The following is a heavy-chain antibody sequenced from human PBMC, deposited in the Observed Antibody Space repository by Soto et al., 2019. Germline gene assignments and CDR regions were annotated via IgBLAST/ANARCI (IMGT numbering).Heavy chain of an antibody. CDR2: RKQDEGEK. CDR1: GFTFPDYW. J-gene: IGHJ6*02. CDR3: ARVGITVSSDYYYAMDV. Sequence: EVQLVESGGGVVQPGGSLRLSCAASGFTFPDYWMSWVRQAPGKGLEWVANRKQDEGEKFYVDSVKGRFIISRDNARNLLYLQMNSLRLEDTALYYCARVGITVSSDYYYAMDVWGQGTTVTVSS. D-gene: IGHD3-10*01. V-gene: IGHV3-7*03.